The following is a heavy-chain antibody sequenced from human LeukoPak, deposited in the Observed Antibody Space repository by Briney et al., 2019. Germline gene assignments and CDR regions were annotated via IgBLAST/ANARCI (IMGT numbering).Heavy chain of an antibody. CDR3: ARGLGYCSGGSCYSGYNWFDP. V-gene: IGHV4-59*08. D-gene: IGHD2-15*01. J-gene: IGHJ5*02. CDR2: IYYSGST. Sequence: PSEILSLTCTVSGGSISSYYWSWIRQPPGKGLEWIGYIYYSGSTNYNPSLKSRVTISVDTSKNQFSLKLSSVTAADTAVYYCARGLGYCSGGSCYSGYNWFDPWGQGTLVTVSS. CDR1: GGSISSYY.